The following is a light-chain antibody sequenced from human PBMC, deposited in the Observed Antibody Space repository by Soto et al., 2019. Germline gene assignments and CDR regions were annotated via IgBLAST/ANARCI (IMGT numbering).Light chain of an antibody. CDR1: PSVTNF. CDR2: DAS. Sequence: EIVLTQSPATLSLSPGEIATLSCMASPSVTNFLAWYQQKPGQAPRLLIYDASNRATGIPARFSGSGSATDFSLTISRLEPEDFAVYYCQQYDTSPRTFGQGTKVDI. CDR3: QQYDTSPRT. J-gene: IGKJ1*01. V-gene: IGKV3-20*01.